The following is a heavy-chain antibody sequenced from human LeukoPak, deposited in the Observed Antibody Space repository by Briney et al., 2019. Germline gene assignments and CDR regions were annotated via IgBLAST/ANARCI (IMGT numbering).Heavy chain of an antibody. D-gene: IGHD2-2*01. CDR1: GFTFSSYS. J-gene: IGHJ6*02. CDR3: ARRGVVPAAMGYYYYGMDV. CDR2: ISSSSSTI. Sequence: PGGSLRLSCAASGFTFSSYSMNWVRQALGKGLEWVSYISSSSSTIYYADSVKGRFTISRDNAKNSLYLQMNSLRDEDTAVYYCARRGVVPAAMGYYYYGMDVWGQGTTVTVSS. V-gene: IGHV3-48*02.